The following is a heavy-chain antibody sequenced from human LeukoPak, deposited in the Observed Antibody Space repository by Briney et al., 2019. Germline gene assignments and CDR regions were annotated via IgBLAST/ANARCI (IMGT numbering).Heavy chain of an antibody. D-gene: IGHD3-10*01. J-gene: IGHJ4*02. Sequence: GGSLRLLYAASGFNLSRYWLSWVRQAPGKGLEWVANIKHDGSEKYYVDSVKGRFTISRDNAKNSLYLQMNSLRGEDTAVYYCARDRDYYNYFEYWGQGTLVTVSS. CDR1: GFNLSRYW. CDR3: ARDRDYYNYFEY. V-gene: IGHV3-7*04. CDR2: IKHDGSEK.